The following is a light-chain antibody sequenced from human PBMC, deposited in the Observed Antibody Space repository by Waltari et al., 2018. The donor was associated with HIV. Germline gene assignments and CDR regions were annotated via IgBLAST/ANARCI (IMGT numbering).Light chain of an antibody. J-gene: IGLJ3*02. CDR3: VLYMGSGIWV. Sequence: QTVVTQEPSFSVSPGGTVTLTCGLSSGSVSTNYYPLWYQQTPGQAPPTPIYDTNTRSSGVPDRFSGSILGNKAALTITGAQAYDESDYYCVLYMGSGIWVFGGGTKLTVL. V-gene: IGLV8-61*01. CDR1: SGSVSTNYY. CDR2: DTN.